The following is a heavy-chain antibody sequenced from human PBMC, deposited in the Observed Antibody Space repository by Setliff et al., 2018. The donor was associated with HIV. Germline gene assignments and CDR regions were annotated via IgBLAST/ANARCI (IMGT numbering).Heavy chain of an antibody. J-gene: IGHJ6*02. CDR1: GYTFTSYY. Sequence: GASVKVSCKASGYTFTSYYMHWVRQAPGQGLEWMGIINPSGGSTSYAQKFQGRVTMTRDTSTGTVYMELSSLRSEDTAVYYCARTYYNFWSGDYYYYGMDVWGQGTTVTVS. CDR3: ARTYYNFWSGDYYYYGMDV. CDR2: INPSGGST. V-gene: IGHV1-46*01. D-gene: IGHD3-3*01.